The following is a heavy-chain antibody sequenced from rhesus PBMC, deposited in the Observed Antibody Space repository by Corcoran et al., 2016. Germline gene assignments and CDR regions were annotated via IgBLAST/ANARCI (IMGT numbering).Heavy chain of an antibody. V-gene: IGHV6-1*01. D-gene: IGHD5-24*01. CDR1: GDSVSSNSAT. CDR3: ARKPSGYNPFDY. Sequence: QVQLQESGPGLVKPSQTLSRTCAISGDSVSSNSATWNWIRQSPSRGLEWLGRTYYRSKWYKHYAPSVQNRIRIHPDTSKTPCSLQLTSVPPEDMAVYYCARKPSGYNPFDYWGRGVLVTVSS. CDR2: TYYRSKWYK. J-gene: IGHJ4*01.